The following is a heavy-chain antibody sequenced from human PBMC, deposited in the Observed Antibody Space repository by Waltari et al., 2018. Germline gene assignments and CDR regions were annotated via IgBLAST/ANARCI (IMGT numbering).Heavy chain of an antibody. D-gene: IGHD4-17*01. Sequence: QVQLVQSGAEVKKPGASVEVSCKASGYTFTDSNIHWVRQAPGRGLEWMGRIHPKSGGTTYAEEFQGRVTMTRDTSTSTAYMELSRLRSDDTAVYYCAKIGYDYGDYVGVGYFDSWGQGTLVTVSS. J-gene: IGHJ4*02. V-gene: IGHV1-2*06. CDR1: GYTFTDSN. CDR2: IHPKSGGT. CDR3: AKIGYDYGDYVGVGYFDS.